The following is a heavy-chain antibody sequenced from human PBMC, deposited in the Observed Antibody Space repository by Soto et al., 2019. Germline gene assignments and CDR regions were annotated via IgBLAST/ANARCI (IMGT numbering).Heavy chain of an antibody. D-gene: IGHD1-26*01. J-gene: IGHJ4*02. CDR2: IYPGDSDT. CDR3: ARYSGSYWHYLDF. Sequence: LKISCKGSGYSFASHWVAWVRQMPEKGLEWIGTIYPGDSDTKYSSAFRGHVTISADTSVSTAYLQWRSLEATDSAIYYCARYSGSYWHYLDFWGQGTLVTVSS. CDR1: GYSFASHW. V-gene: IGHV5-51*01.